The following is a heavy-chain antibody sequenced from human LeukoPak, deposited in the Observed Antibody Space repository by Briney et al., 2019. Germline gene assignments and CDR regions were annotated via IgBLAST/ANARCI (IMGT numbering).Heavy chain of an antibody. D-gene: IGHD3-9*01. V-gene: IGHV4-59*08. J-gene: IGHJ6*02. CDR2: IYYSGST. CDR1: GGSISSYY. Sequence: PSETLSLTCTVSGGSISSYYWSWIRQPPGKGLEWIGYIYYSGSTNYNPSLKSRVTISVDTSKNQFSPKLSSVTAADTAVYYCARGLRYFDWLLPDGMDVWGQGTTVTVSS. CDR3: ARGLRYFDWLLPDGMDV.